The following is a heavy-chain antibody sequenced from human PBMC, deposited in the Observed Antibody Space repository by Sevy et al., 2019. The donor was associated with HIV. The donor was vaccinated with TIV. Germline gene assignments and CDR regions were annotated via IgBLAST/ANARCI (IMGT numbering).Heavy chain of an antibody. V-gene: IGHV3-23*01. CDR1: EFTFSSYA. Sequence: GGSLRLSCAASEFTFSSYAMNWVRQAPGKGLEWVSSISVSGRSTYYADSVEGRFTISRDNSKNTLYLQMNSLRADDTAVYYCAKGFCSGGSGPRDYYYYGMDVWGQGTTVTVSS. CDR3: AKGFCSGGSGPRDYYYYGMDV. D-gene: IGHD2-15*01. CDR2: ISVSGRST. J-gene: IGHJ6*02.